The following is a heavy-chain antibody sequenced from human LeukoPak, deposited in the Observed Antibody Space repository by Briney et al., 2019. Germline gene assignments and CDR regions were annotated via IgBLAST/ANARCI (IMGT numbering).Heavy chain of an antibody. V-gene: IGHV3-23*01. J-gene: IGHJ6*02. CDR1: GFTFSNYA. CDR3: AKNYDSGRGVPYALDV. CDR2: IGAGTGAVT. D-gene: IGHD3-10*01. Sequence: GGSLRLSRAASGFTFSNYAMRWVRQAPGKGLEWVSAIGAGTGAVTIYADCVKGRFTISRDNSKNTLYLQMNSLRGEDTAVYYCAKNYDSGRGVPYALDVWGQGTTVTVSS.